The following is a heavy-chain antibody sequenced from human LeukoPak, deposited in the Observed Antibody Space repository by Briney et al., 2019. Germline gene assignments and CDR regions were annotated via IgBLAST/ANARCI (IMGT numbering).Heavy chain of an antibody. CDR1: GGSISSYY. J-gene: IGHJ6*03. Sequence: SETLSLTCTVSGGSISSYYWSWIRQPAGKGLEWIGRIYTSGSTNYNPSLKSRVTISVDTSKNQFSLKLSAVAAADTAVYYCASVRRGFGESSKYYSYYYMDVWGKGTTVTISS. V-gene: IGHV4-4*07. D-gene: IGHD3-10*01. CDR2: IYTSGST. CDR3: ASVRRGFGESSKYYSYYYMDV.